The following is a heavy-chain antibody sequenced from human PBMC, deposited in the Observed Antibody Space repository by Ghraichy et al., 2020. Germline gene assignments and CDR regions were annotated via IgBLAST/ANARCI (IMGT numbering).Heavy chain of an antibody. V-gene: IGHV3-23*01. CDR1: GFTFSSYA. Sequence: GESLNISCAASGFTFSSYAMSWVRQAPGKGLEWVSGISFSGDNTYYADSVKGRFTVSRDNSKSTLYLQMNSLRAEDSAVYFCAKGHPSYPYYCHYWGQGTLVTVSS. J-gene: IGHJ4*02. CDR3: AKGHPSYPYYCHY. D-gene: IGHD1-26*01. CDR2: ISFSGDNT.